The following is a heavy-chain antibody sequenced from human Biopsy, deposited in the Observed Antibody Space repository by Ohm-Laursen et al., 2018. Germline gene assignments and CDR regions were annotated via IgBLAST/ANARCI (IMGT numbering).Heavy chain of an antibody. CDR2: IFNSANT. CDR3: ARGDYFDSNGYFWFDP. Sequence: TLSLTCPVSGGSISSGGSYRSWIRQRPGKGLEWIGYIFNSANTYYNPSLKNLITISGDTSKNQFSLKLNSVTAADTAVYYCARGDYFDSNGYFWFDPWGQGTLVTVSS. J-gene: IGHJ5*02. V-gene: IGHV4-31*01. D-gene: IGHD3-22*01. CDR1: GGSISSGGSY.